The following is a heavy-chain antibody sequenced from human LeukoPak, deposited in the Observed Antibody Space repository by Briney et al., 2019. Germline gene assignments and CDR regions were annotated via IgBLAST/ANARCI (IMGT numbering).Heavy chain of an antibody. Sequence: PSETLSLTCTVSGDSISSDSSYWGWLRQPPGKGLEWIGSIHHSGGTYYNPSLKSRVTISVDTSKNQFSLKLSSVTAADTAVYYCARRYTVMVARYFDYWGQGTLVTVSS. D-gene: IGHD5-18*01. CDR3: ARRYTVMVARYFDY. CDR2: IHHSGGT. V-gene: IGHV4-39*01. CDR1: GDSISSDSSY. J-gene: IGHJ4*02.